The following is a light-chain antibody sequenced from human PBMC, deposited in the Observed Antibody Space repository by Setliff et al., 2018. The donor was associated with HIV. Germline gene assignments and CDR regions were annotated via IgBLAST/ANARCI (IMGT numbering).Light chain of an antibody. V-gene: IGKV1-5*03. Sequence: DIQMTQSPSTLSASVGDRVTITCRASQSITTRLAWYQQKPGKVPKLLISKASSLESGVPSRFSGSGSGTEFTLTISSLQPDDFATYYCQQCDSYSRTFGGGTKVDIK. J-gene: IGKJ4*01. CDR3: QQCDSYSRT. CDR2: KAS. CDR1: QSITTR.